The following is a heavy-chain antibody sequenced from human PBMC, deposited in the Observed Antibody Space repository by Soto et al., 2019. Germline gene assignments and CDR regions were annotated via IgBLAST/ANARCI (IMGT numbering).Heavy chain of an antibody. J-gene: IGHJ6*02. CDR1: GFTFSSYG. CDR2: IWYDGSNK. CDR3: ARDGDVHYDFWSGYLGWRSGGMDV. V-gene: IGHV3-33*01. D-gene: IGHD3-3*01. Sequence: GGYLRLSCAASGFTFSSYGMHWVRQAPGKGLEWVAVIWYDGSNKYYADSVKGRFTISRDNSKNTLYLQMNSLRAEDTAVYYCARDGDVHYDFWSGYLGWRSGGMDVWGQGTTVTVSS.